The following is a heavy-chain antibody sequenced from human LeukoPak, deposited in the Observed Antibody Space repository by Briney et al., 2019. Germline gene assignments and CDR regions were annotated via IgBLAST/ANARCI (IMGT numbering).Heavy chain of an antibody. J-gene: IGHJ4*02. CDR3: ARTYKGYNHDY. CDR2: IKQDGSEK. Sequence: GGSLRLSCAASGFTFSNAWMSWVRQAPGKGLEWVANIKQDGSEKYYVDSVKGRFTISRDNAKNSLYLQMNSLRAEDTAVYYCARTYKGYNHDYWGQGTLVTVSS. V-gene: IGHV3-7*01. CDR1: GFTFSNAW. D-gene: IGHD5-24*01.